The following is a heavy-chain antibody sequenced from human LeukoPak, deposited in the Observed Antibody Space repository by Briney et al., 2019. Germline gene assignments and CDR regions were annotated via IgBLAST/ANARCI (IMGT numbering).Heavy chain of an antibody. CDR2: ISSSSSYI. D-gene: IGHD6-6*01. V-gene: IGHV3-21*01. CDR3: ARDKAARREVDWFDP. J-gene: IGHJ5*02. Sequence: GGSLRLSCAASGFTFSSYSMNWVRQAPGKGLEWVSSISSSSSYIYYADSVKGRFTISRDNAKNSLYLQMNSLRAEDTAVYYCARDKAARREVDWFDPWGQGTLVTVSS. CDR1: GFTFSSYS.